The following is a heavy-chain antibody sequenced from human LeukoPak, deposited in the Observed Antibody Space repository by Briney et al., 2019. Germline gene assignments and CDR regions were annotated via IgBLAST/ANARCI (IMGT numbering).Heavy chain of an antibody. V-gene: IGHV1-2*02. Sequence: ASVKVSCKASGYTFTGYYMHWVRQAPGQGLEWMGWINPNSGGTNYAQKFQGRVTMTRDTSISTAYMELSRLRSDDTAVYYCARAGTMGPRYYYYYMDVWGKGTTVTISS. D-gene: IGHD3-10*01. J-gene: IGHJ6*03. CDR2: INPNSGGT. CDR3: ARAGTMGPRYYYYYMDV. CDR1: GYTFTGYY.